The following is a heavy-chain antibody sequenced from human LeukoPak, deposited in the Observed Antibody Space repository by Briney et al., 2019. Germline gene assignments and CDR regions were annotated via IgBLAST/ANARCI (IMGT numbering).Heavy chain of an antibody. CDR3: ARELGSTGSSVY. V-gene: IGHV1-69*05. J-gene: IGHJ4*02. CDR1: GYTFTGYY. D-gene: IGHD1-1*01. CDR2: IVSISGTT. Sequence: SVKVSCKASGYTFTGYYMHWVRQAPGQGLEWMGRIVSISGTTQYAQNFQGRVTITTDESASTAYMELNSLRPEDTAVYYCARELGSTGSSVYWGQGTLVTVSS.